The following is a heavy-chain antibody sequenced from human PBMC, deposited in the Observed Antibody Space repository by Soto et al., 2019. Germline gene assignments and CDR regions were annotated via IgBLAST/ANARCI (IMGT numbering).Heavy chain of an antibody. Sequence: SETLSLTCTVSGGSVSSGSYYWSWIRQPPGKGLEWIGYIYYSGSTNYNPSLKSRVTISVDTSKNQFSLKLSSVTAADTAVYYCARDWPYGEYYYYYGMDVWGQGTTVTVSS. CDR2: IYYSGST. CDR3: ARDWPYGEYYYYYGMDV. V-gene: IGHV4-61*01. CDR1: GGSVSSGSYY. D-gene: IGHD4-17*01. J-gene: IGHJ6*02.